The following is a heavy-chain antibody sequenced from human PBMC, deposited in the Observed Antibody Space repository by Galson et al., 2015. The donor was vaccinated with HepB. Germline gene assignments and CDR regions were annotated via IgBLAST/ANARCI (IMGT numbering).Heavy chain of an antibody. CDR1: GFAFSTYA. J-gene: IGHJ4*02. CDR3: ARDPFAYSGGH. V-gene: IGHV3-23*01. D-gene: IGHD2-15*01. CDR2: LSGNGYKT. Sequence: SLRLSCAASGFAFSTYAMSWVRQAPGKGLEWVSALSGNGYKTYYADSVRGRFTISRDNSKNTLYLQMNSLRVEDTAVYYCARDPFAYSGGHWGQGTLVTVSS.